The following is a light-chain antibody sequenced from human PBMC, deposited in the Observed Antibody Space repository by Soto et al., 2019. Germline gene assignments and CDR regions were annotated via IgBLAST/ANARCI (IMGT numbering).Light chain of an antibody. CDR3: SSYTSSSTLGV. V-gene: IGLV2-14*01. CDR2: DVS. J-gene: IGLJ1*01. CDR1: SSDVGGYNY. Sequence: QSALTQPASVSGSPGQSITISCTGTSSDVGGYNYVSWYQQHPGKAPKLMIYDVSNRPSGVSNRFSGSKSGNTASLTISGLQAEDEADYYCSSYTSSSTLGVFGTGTKATVL.